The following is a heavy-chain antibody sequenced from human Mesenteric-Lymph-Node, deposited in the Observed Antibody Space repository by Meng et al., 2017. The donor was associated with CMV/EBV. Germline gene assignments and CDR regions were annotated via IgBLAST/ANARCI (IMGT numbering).Heavy chain of an antibody. CDR3: ARVSCSSTSCYAQDWYFDL. CDR2: IYYSGST. V-gene: IGHV4-39*07. Sequence: ISSSSYYWGWIRQPPGKGLEWIGSIYYSGSTYYNPSLQSRVTISVDTSKNQFSLKLSSVTAADTAVYYCARVSCSSTSCYAQDWYFDLWGRGTLVTVSS. CDR1: ISSSSYY. D-gene: IGHD2-2*01. J-gene: IGHJ2*01.